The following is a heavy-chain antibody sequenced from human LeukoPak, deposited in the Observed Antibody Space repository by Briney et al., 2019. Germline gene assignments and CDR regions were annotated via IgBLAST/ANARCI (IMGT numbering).Heavy chain of an antibody. D-gene: IGHD3-16*02. CDR3: ARDFGLRLGELSSHLDY. V-gene: IGHV3-30-3*01. CDR1: GFTFSSYA. CDR2: ISYDGSNK. Sequence: GGSLRLSCAASGFTFSSYAMHWVRQAPGKGLEWVAVISYDGSNKYYADSVKGRFTISRDNSKNTLYLQMNSLRAEDTAVHYCARDFGLRLGELSSHLDYWGQGTLVTVSS. J-gene: IGHJ4*02.